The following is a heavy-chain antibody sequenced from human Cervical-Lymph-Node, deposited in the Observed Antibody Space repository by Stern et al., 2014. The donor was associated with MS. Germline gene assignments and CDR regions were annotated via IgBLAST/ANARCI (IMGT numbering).Heavy chain of an antibody. J-gene: IGHJ4*02. D-gene: IGHD3-10*01. Sequence: QMQLVQSGAEVKKPGSSVKVSCQASGGSFINNVISWVRQAPGQGLEWMGGTIPIFGTALYAQKFRGRFTITADESTRTAYMELSSLRSDDTAVYFCARAASTTSSYNFWGPGTLVTVSS. CDR3: ARAASTTSSYNF. CDR1: GGSFINNV. CDR2: TIPIFGTA. V-gene: IGHV1-69*01.